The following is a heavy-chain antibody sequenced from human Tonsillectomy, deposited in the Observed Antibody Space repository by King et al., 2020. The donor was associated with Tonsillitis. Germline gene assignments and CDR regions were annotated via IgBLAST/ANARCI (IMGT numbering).Heavy chain of an antibody. J-gene: IGHJ5*01. Sequence: VQLVESGGGVVQWGGSLRLSCGASGFTFSRYGMHWVRQAPGKGLEWVAMIWFDARKTDYRDSVRGRFTISRDNSRNILYLQIDSLRADDTAVYYCVKDEVYSYGRHNWFDSWGPGTLVTVYS. D-gene: IGHD5-18*01. V-gene: IGHV3-30*02. CDR2: IWFDARKT. CDR3: VKDEVYSYGRHNWFDS. CDR1: GFTFSRYG.